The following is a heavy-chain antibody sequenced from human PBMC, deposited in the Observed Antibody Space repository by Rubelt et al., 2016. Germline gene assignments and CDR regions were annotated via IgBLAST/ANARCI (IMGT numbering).Heavy chain of an antibody. V-gene: IGHV1-18*01. J-gene: IGHJ4*02. CDR3: ARVEYYYDSSGYSDY. D-gene: IGHD3-22*01. CDR1: GYTFTSYG. CDR2: ISAYNGNT. Sequence: QVQLVQSGAEVKKPGASVKVSCKASGYTFTSYGTSWVRQAPGQGLEWMGWISAYNGNTNYAQKLQGRGTMTTDTSTSTAYMELRSLRSDDTAVYYCARVEYYYDSSGYSDYWGQGTLVTVSS.